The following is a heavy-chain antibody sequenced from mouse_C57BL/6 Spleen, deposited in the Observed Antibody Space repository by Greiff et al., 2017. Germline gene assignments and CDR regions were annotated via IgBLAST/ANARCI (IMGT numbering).Heavy chain of an antibody. CDR2: ISSGGDYI. J-gene: IGHJ2*01. Sequence: EVKLVESGEGLVKPGGSLKLSCAASGFTFSSYAMSWVRQTPEKRLEWVAYISSGGDYIYYADTVKGRFTISRDNARNTLYLQMSSLKSEDTAMYYCTRLLRYYYFDYWGQGTTLTVSS. V-gene: IGHV5-9-1*02. D-gene: IGHD1-1*01. CDR3: TRLLRYYYFDY. CDR1: GFTFSSYA.